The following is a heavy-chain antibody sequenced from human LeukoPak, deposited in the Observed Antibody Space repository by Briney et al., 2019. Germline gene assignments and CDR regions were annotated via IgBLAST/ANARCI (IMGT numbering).Heavy chain of an antibody. CDR1: GFTFSSYN. J-gene: IGHJ3*02. CDR3: ARTIREGGGAFDI. V-gene: IGHV3-48*01. D-gene: IGHD5-24*01. Sequence: GGSLRLSCAASGFTFSSYNMNWVRQAPGKGLEWVSYISSSSTTIDYADSVKGRFTISRDNAKNSLYLQMNSLRAEDTAVYYCARTIREGGGAFDIWGQGTMVTVSS. CDR2: ISSSSTTI.